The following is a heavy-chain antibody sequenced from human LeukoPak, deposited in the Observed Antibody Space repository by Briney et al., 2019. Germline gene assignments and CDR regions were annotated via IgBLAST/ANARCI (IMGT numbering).Heavy chain of an antibody. D-gene: IGHD1-26*01. J-gene: IGHJ4*02. V-gene: IGHV3-23*02. CDR1: GFTFDNYA. Sequence: PGGSLRLSCAASGFTFDNYAMSWVRQAPGKGLEWVSDISGGGDYTFYGDSVTGRFTIYRDNSKNTLYLQMNSLSAEDTAVYFCAKEGALVGATYFHYWGQGTLVTVSS. CDR2: ISGGGDYT. CDR3: AKEGALVGATYFHY.